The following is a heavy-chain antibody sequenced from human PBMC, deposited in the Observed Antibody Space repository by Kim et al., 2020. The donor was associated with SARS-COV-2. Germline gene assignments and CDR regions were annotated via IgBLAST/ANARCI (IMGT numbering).Heavy chain of an antibody. D-gene: IGHD2-15*01. V-gene: IGHV4-34*01. CDR3: ARGNVVVAATIRWFDP. J-gene: IGHJ5*02. Sequence: LKGRVTISVDTAKNQFSLKLGSVTAADTAVYYCARGNVVVAATIRWFDPWGQGTLVTVSS.